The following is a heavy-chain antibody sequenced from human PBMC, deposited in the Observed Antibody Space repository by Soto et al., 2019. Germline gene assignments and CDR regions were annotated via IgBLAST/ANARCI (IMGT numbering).Heavy chain of an antibody. V-gene: IGHV1-24*01. CDR1: GYTLTELS. Sequence: VKVSCKVSGYTLTELSMHWVRQAPGKGLEWMGGFDPEDGETIYAQKFQGRVTMTEDTSTDTAYMELSSLRSEDTAVYYCATVTYYYDSSGYYQLYHFDYWGQGTLVTVSS. D-gene: IGHD3-22*01. CDR3: ATVTYYYDSSGYYQLYHFDY. CDR2: FDPEDGET. J-gene: IGHJ4*02.